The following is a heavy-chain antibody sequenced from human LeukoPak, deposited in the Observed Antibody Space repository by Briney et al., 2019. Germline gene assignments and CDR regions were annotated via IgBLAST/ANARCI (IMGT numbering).Heavy chain of an antibody. D-gene: IGHD6-13*01. CDR2: ISSSSSTI. Sequence: GGSLRLSCAASGVTVSSNYMSWVRQAPGKGLEWVSYISSSSSTIYYADSVKGRFTISRDNAKNSLYLQMNSLRAEDTAVYYCARDLGIAAAGTVDGYWGQGTLVTVSS. CDR1: GVTVSSNY. J-gene: IGHJ4*02. V-gene: IGHV3-48*04. CDR3: ARDLGIAAAGTVDGY.